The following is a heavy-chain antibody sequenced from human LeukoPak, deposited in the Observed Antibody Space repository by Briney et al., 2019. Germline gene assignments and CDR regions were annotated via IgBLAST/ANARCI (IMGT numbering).Heavy chain of an antibody. V-gene: IGHV1-69*13. Sequence: ASVKVSCKASGGTFSSYAISWVRQAPGQGLEWMGGIIPIFGTANYAQKFQGRVTITADESTSTAYMELSSLRSEDTAVYYCAAGYYYSSGSSYMDVWGKGTTVTISS. J-gene: IGHJ6*03. CDR1: GGTFSSYA. D-gene: IGHD3-10*01. CDR3: AAGYYYSSGSSYMDV. CDR2: IIPIFGTA.